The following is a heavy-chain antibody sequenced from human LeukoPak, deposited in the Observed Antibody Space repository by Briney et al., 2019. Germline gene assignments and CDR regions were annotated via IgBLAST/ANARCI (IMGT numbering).Heavy chain of an antibody. D-gene: IGHD1-26*01. J-gene: IGHJ5*02. CDR2: ISAYNGNT. CDR1: GYTFTSYG. CDR3: ARILVGATQPRGRWFDP. V-gene: IGHV1-18*01. Sequence: ASVKVCCKASGYTFTSYGISWGRQAPGQGLEWMGWISAYNGNTNYAQKLQGRVTMTTDTSTSTAYMELRSLRSDDTAVYYCARILVGATQPRGRWFDPWGQGTLVTVSS.